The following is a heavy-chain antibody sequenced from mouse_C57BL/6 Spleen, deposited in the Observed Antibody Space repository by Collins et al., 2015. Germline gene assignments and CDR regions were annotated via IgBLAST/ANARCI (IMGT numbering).Heavy chain of an antibody. J-gene: IGHJ1*03. CDR1: GYTFTTYV. D-gene: IGHD1-1*01. Sequence: GYTFTTYVMSWVKQAPGKGLKWMGWINTYSGVPTYADDFKGRFAFSLQTSASTAYLQINNLKNEDTATYFCARSRHYYGSSYDWYFDVWGTGTTVTVSS. V-gene: IGHV9-3*01. CDR2: INTYSGVP. CDR3: ARSRHYYGSSYDWYFDV.